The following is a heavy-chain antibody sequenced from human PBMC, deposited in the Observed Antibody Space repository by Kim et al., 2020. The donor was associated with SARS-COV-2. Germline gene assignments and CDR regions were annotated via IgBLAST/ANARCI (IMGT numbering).Heavy chain of an antibody. V-gene: IGHV3-21*01. Sequence: GGSLRLSCAASGFTFDIYSMNWVRQAPGKGLEWVSSISGGSKSIYYAASMKGRFTISRDNSKNSLYLQMNSLRAEDTAVYYCARVERGKMGLSLDWGQGTLVTVSS. J-gene: IGHJ4*02. D-gene: IGHD1-26*01. CDR1: GFTFDIYS. CDR3: ARVERGKMGLSLD. CDR2: ISGGSKSI.